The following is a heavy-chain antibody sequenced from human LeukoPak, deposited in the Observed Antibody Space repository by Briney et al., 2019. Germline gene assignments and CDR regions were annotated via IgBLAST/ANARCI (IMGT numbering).Heavy chain of an antibody. V-gene: IGHV3-48*02. Sequence: PGGSLILSCAASGFTFSSYSMNWVRQAPGKGLEWVSYITSSSDTIYYADSVKGRFTISRDNAKNSLYLQMNSLRDEDRAVYYCARDRSNIYGDYFDSWGQGTLVTVSS. CDR3: ARDRSNIYGDYFDS. J-gene: IGHJ4*02. CDR2: ITSSSDTI. CDR1: GFTFSSYS. D-gene: IGHD4-17*01.